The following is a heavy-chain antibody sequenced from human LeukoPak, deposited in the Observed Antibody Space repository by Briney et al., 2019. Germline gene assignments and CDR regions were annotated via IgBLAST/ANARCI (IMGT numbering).Heavy chain of an antibody. D-gene: IGHD2/OR15-2a*01. CDR1: GGSISSYY. V-gene: IGHV4-59*01. CDR3: ARADASMLQLY. J-gene: IGHJ4*02. CDR2: IYYSGST. Sequence: SETLSLTCTVSGGSISSYYWSWIRQPPGKGLEWIGYIYYSGSTNYNPSLKSRVTISVDTSKNQFSLKLGSVTAADTAVYYCARADASMLQLYWGQGTLVTVSS.